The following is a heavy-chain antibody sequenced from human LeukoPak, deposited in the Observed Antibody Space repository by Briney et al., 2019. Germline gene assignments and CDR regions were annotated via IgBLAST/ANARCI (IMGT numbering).Heavy chain of an antibody. CDR2: INPNSGGT. V-gene: IGHV1-2*02. CDR3: AREPDDIITNLLPHDAFDI. CDR1: GYTFTGYY. Sequence: GASVKVSCKASGYTFTGYYMHWVRQAPGQGLEWMGWINPNSGGTKYVQKFQGRVTMTRDTSISTAFMELSSLRSDDTAVYYCAREPDDIITNLLPHDAFDIWGQGTMVTVSS. D-gene: IGHD3-22*01. J-gene: IGHJ3*02.